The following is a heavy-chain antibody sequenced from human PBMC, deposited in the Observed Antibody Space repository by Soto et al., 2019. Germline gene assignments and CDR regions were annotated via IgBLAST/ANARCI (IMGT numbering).Heavy chain of an antibody. Sequence: QVQLVQSGAEVKKPGSSVKVSCKASGGTFSSYAISWVRQAPGQGLEWMGGIIPIFGTANYAQKFQGRVTITADKSTSTAYMELSSLRSEDTAVYYCARIPIHLYITGPIQSGYYYYYGMDVWGQGTTVTVSS. CDR3: ARIPIHLYITGPIQSGYYYYYGMDV. V-gene: IGHV1-69*06. CDR2: IIPIFGTA. J-gene: IGHJ6*02. D-gene: IGHD1-20*01. CDR1: GGTFSSYA.